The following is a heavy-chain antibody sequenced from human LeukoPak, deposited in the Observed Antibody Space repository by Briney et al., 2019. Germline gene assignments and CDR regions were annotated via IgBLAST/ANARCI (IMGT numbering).Heavy chain of an antibody. CDR3: ASGAVTTHDY. CDR1: GASISSYY. CDR2: IYYSGTT. Sequence: SETLSLTCTVSGASISSYYWSWIRQPPGQGLEWIGYIYYSGTTNYNPSLKSRVTISVDTSTNQFSLKLSSVTAADTAVYYCASGAVTTHDYWGQGTLVTVSS. V-gene: IGHV4-59*08. J-gene: IGHJ4*02. D-gene: IGHD4-11*01.